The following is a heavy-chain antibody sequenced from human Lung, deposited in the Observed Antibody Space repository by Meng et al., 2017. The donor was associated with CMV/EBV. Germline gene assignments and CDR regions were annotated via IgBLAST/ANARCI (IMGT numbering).Heavy chain of an antibody. J-gene: IGHJ4*02. CDR3: AKDNYDFWSFDY. D-gene: IGHD3/OR15-3a*01. CDR1: GFRFSRNG. Sequence: SXAASGFRFSRNGMHWVRQGPGKGLEWVAFLRSDGSNKNYRDSVKGRFTISRNNSKNTLYLQMNSLRVEDTGVYYCAKDNYDFWSFDYWGQGTLVTVSS. CDR2: LRSDGSNK. V-gene: IGHV3-30*02.